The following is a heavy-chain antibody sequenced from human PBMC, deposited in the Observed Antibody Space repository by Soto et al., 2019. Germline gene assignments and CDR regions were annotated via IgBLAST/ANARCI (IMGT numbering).Heavy chain of an antibody. D-gene: IGHD6-19*01. CDR1: GFSISSCW. V-gene: IGHV3-7*03. CDR2: IRKDGSEK. CDR3: AGGSGWLSDY. Sequence: EVQLVESGGGLVQPGGSLRLSCAASGFSISSCWMNWVRQAPGKGLEWVAIIRKDGSEKYYVDSVKGRFTISRDNAKNSLYLQMNSPRDDDTAVYYCAGGSGWLSDYWGRGTLVTVSS. J-gene: IGHJ4*02.